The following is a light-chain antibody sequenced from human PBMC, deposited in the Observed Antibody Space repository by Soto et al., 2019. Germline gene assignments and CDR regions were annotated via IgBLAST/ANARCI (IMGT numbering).Light chain of an antibody. CDR1: QSVSSY. V-gene: IGKV3-11*01. CDR2: DAS. J-gene: IGKJ4*01. CDR3: QQRSDWPLT. Sequence: EIVLTQSPATLSLSPGERVTLSCRASQSVSSYFAWYQQKPGLAPRLLIYDASTRAAGIPARFSGSGYGTDFTLTISSLEPDDFAVYYCQQRSDWPLTFGGGTKVEIK.